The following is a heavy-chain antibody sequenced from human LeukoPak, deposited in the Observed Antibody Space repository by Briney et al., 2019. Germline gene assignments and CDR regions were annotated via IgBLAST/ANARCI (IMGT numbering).Heavy chain of an antibody. D-gene: IGHD6-6*01. J-gene: IGHJ4*02. CDR3: AAYSSSNQGDSDY. Sequence: ASVKVSCKASGGTFSSYAISWVRQAPGQGLEWMGRIIPILGIANYAQKFQGRVTITADKSTSTAYMELSSLRSEDTAVYYCAAYSSSNQGDSDYWGQGTLVTVSS. V-gene: IGHV1-69*04. CDR2: IIPILGIA. CDR1: GGTFSSYA.